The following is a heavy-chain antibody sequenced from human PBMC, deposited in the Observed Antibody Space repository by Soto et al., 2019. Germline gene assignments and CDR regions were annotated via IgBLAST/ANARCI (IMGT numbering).Heavy chain of an antibody. CDR2: IHPADSDT. Sequence: GDSLKLACTGSGYSFSNYWIAWVCQMRGQGLEWVGIIHPADSDTRYSPSFQGEVTIAVDKSISTAYLQWSSLKASDTAPYYCARHTVTAVGTSGAMDGWGQATKV. V-gene: IGHV5-51*01. J-gene: IGHJ6*01. CDR1: GYSFSNYW. D-gene: IGHD1-26*01. CDR3: ARHTVTAVGTSGAMDG.